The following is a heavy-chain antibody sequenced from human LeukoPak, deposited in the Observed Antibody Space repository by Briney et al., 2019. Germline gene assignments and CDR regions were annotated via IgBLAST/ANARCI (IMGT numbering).Heavy chain of an antibody. J-gene: IGHJ5*02. CDR1: GFTFTNYW. D-gene: IGHD2-15*01. Sequence: GGSLRLSCAASGFTFTNYWMLSVRQSTDTGLGCVSRINSDGSSTAYADSVKGRFTISRDNAKNTLYLQMNNLRAGDTAVYYCARGSRVGAPGSWFDPWGQGTLVTVSA. CDR2: INSDGSST. CDR3: ARGSRVGAPGSWFDP. V-gene: IGHV3-74*01.